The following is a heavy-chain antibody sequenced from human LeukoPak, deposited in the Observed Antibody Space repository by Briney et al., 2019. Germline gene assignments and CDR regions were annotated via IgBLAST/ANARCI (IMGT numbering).Heavy chain of an antibody. J-gene: IGHJ3*02. CDR2: IIPIFGTA. V-gene: IGHV1-69*01. D-gene: IGHD3-22*01. CDR1: GGTFSSYA. CDR3: ARDLLDYYDSSGYDAFDI. Sequence: ASVKVSCKASGGTFSSYAISWVRQAPGQGLEWMGGIIPIFGTANYARKFQGRVTITADESTSTAYMELSSLRSEDTAVYYCARDLLDYYDSSGYDAFDIWGQGTMVTVSS.